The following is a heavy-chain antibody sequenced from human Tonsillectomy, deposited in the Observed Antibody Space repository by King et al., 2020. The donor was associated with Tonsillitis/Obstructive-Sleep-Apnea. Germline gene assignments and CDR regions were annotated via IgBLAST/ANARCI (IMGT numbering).Heavy chain of an antibody. V-gene: IGHV3-30*02. Sequence: VQLVESGGGVVQPGRSLRLSCAASGFTFSNYDMHWVRQAPGKGLEWVAFIRYDGSDKYYGDSVKGRFTISRDNSKKTLYLQMNSLRAEDTAVYYCAKARAAYSGYDSIWFDPWGQGTLVTVSS. D-gene: IGHD5-12*01. CDR3: AKARAAYSGYDSIWFDP. J-gene: IGHJ5*02. CDR2: IRYDGSDK. CDR1: GFTFSNYD.